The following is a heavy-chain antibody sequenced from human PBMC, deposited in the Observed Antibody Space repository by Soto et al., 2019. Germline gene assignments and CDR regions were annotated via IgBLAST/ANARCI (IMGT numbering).Heavy chain of an antibody. CDR1: GGSISSYY. V-gene: IGHV4-59*01. CDR3: ARVLGYSYGNYFDY. D-gene: IGHD5-18*01. CDR2: IYYSGST. Sequence: SETLSLTCTVSGGSISSYYWSWIRQPPGKGLEWIGYIYYSGSTNYNPSLKSRVTISVDTSKNQFSLKLSSVTAADTAVYYCARVLGYSYGNYFDYWGQGTLVTVSS. J-gene: IGHJ4*02.